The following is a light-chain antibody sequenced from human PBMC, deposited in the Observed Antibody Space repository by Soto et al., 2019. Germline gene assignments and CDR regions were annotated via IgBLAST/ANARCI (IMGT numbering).Light chain of an antibody. V-gene: IGLV2-14*01. CDR3: STYTSSYTPYV. CDR2: DVS. J-gene: IGLJ1*01. Sequence: QSALTQPASVSGSPGQSITISCTGTSSDVGGYNYVSWFQQHPGKAPKLMIYDVSNRPSGVSNRFSGSKSGNTASLTISGLQAEDEADYYCSTYTSSYTPYVFGTGTKLTVL. CDR1: SSDVGGYNY.